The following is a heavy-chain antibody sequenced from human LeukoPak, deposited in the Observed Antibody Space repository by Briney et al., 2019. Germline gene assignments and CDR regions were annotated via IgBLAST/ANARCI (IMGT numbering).Heavy chain of an antibody. Sequence: SETLSLTCTVSGGSISSYYWSWIRQPPGKGLEWIGSIYYSGSTYYNPSLKSRVTISVDTSKNQFSLKLSSVTAADTAVYYCARGLGYCSGGSCGNWGQGTLVTVSS. CDR1: GGSISSYY. J-gene: IGHJ4*02. D-gene: IGHD2-15*01. CDR2: IYYSGST. CDR3: ARGLGYCSGGSCGN. V-gene: IGHV4-39*07.